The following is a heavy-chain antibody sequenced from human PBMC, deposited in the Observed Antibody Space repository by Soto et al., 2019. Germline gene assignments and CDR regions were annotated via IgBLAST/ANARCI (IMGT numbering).Heavy chain of an antibody. CDR2: ISYDGSNK. J-gene: IGHJ6*02. V-gene: IGHV3-30-3*01. CDR1: GFTFSSYA. Sequence: GGALRLSSAAPGFTFSSYAMHWVRQAPGKGLEGVAVISYDGSNKYYAVSVKGRFTISKDNSKNTLYLQMNSLRAEETAVYYCARDPGSSGRRGYYYYGMDVWGQGTTVTVSS. CDR3: ARDPGSSGRRGYYYYGMDV. D-gene: IGHD6-19*01.